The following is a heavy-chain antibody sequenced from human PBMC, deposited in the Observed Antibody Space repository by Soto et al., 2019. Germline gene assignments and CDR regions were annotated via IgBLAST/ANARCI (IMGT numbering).Heavy chain of an antibody. CDR2: ISGSGGST. CDR3: ATDSSRRVYYYGMDV. Sequence: GGSLRLSCAASGFTFSSYAMSWVRQAPGKGLEWVSAISGSGGSTYYADSVKGRFTISRDNSKNTLYLQMNSLRAEDTAVYYSATDSSRRVYYYGMDVWGQGTTVTVSS. V-gene: IGHV3-23*01. CDR1: GFTFSSYA. J-gene: IGHJ6*02.